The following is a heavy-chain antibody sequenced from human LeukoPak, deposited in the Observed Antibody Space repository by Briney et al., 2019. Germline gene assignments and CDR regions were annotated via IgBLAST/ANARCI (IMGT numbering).Heavy chain of an antibody. D-gene: IGHD6-19*01. CDR1: GDSISSYY. Sequence: SETLSLTCTVSGDSISSYYWSWIRQPPGKGLEWIGYIYYSRSTNYNPSLKSRVTISVDTSKNQFSLKLSSVTAADTAVYYCARGRAWYMDYWGQGTLVTVSS. CDR2: IYYSRST. CDR3: ARGRAWYMDY. J-gene: IGHJ4*02. V-gene: IGHV4-59*01.